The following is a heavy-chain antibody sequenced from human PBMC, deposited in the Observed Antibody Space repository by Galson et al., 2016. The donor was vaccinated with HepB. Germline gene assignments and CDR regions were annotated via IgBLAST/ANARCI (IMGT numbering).Heavy chain of an antibody. V-gene: IGHV4-59*01. CDR2: IYYSGSI. D-gene: IGHD2-21*02. J-gene: IGHJ4*02. Sequence: SETLSLTCNVSDASMKSYYWNWIRQPPGKGLEWIGHIYYSGSIYYNPSLKSRVTISVDTSKNQVSLKVNSVSAADTAVYYCAKGGDPDYFDFWGQGTLVTVSS. CDR1: DASMKSYY. CDR3: AKGGDPDYFDF.